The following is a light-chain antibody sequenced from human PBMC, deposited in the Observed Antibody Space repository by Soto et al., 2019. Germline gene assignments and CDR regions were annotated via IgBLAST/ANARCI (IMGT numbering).Light chain of an antibody. J-gene: IGKJ1*01. CDR2: EAS. CDR1: QDISDY. Sequence: DIQLTQSPSFLSASVGDRVTITCRASQDISDYLARYQQKPGKAPNLLIYEASTLQSGVPSRFSGSGSGTEFTLSVSSLQPEDFATYYCLPLDSYPRTFGQGTKVEIK. CDR3: LPLDSYPRT. V-gene: IGKV1-9*01.